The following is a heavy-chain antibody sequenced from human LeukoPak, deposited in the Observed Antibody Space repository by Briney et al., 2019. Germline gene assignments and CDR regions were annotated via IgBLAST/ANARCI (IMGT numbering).Heavy chain of an antibody. V-gene: IGHV4-34*01. CDR1: GFTFSSYA. Sequence: GSLRLSCAASGFTFSSYAMSWVRQPPGKGLEWIGEINHSGSTNYNPSLKSRVTISVDTSKNQFSLKLSSVTAADTAVYYCARATRSGSYPYYYYYYGMDVWGQGTTVTVSS. J-gene: IGHJ6*02. CDR2: INHSGST. D-gene: IGHD1-26*01. CDR3: ARATRSGSYPYYYYYYGMDV.